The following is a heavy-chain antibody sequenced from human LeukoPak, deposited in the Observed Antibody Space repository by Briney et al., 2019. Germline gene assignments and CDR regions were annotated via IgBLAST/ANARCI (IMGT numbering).Heavy chain of an antibody. Sequence: SETLSLTCTVSGGSISSGTYYWSWIRQPAGKGLEWLGYIYYSGSTIYNPSLKSRLTISLDTSKNQFSLRLGSVTAADTAVYYCVGEDYGGYRFDYWSQGTLVTVSS. J-gene: IGHJ4*02. CDR1: GGSISSGTYY. D-gene: IGHD4-23*01. V-gene: IGHV4-61*10. CDR3: VGEDYGGYRFDY. CDR2: IYYSGST.